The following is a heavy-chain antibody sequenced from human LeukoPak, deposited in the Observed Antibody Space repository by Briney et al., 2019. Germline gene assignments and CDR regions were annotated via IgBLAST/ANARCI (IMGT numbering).Heavy chain of an antibody. D-gene: IGHD3-9*01. CDR2: ISSGGSTI. CDR3: VRDYENLTGSKTRFHY. V-gene: IGHV3-48*04. CDR1: GFTFSSYS. J-gene: IGHJ4*02. Sequence: GGSLRLSCAASGFTFSSYSMNWVRQAPGKGLEWVSYISSGGSTIYYADSVKGRFTISRDNAKNSLYLQMNSLRAEDTAVYYCVRDYENLTGSKTRFHYWGQGTLVTVSS.